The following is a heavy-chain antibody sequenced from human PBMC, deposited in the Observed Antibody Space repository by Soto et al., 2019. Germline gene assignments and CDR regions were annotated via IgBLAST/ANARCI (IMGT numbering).Heavy chain of an antibody. CDR2: ISAYNGNT. CDR3: ARDHFRSDDFWSGSLYYYGMDV. D-gene: IGHD3-3*01. CDR1: GYTFTSYG. J-gene: IGHJ6*02. Sequence: ASVKVSCKASGYTFTSYGISWVRQAPGQGLEWMGWISAYNGNTNYAQKLQGRVTMTTDTSTSTAYMELRSLRSDDTAVYYCARDHFRSDDFWSGSLYYYGMDVWGQGTTVTVSS. V-gene: IGHV1-18*01.